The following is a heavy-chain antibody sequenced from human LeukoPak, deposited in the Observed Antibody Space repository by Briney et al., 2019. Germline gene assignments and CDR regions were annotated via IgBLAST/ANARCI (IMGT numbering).Heavy chain of an antibody. CDR3: ARRNTADASIDF. D-gene: IGHD4-17*01. J-gene: IGHJ4*02. CDR1: GGSIRGHW. V-gene: IGHV4-59*08. Sequence: SETLSLTCTVSGGSIRGHWWTWVRQPPGRGLEWIGDAFYTWSINYSPSLKSRLTLSLDTSRNLFSLDLRSVTAADTAIYYCARRNTADASIDFWGQGTLVSASS. CDR2: AFYTWSI.